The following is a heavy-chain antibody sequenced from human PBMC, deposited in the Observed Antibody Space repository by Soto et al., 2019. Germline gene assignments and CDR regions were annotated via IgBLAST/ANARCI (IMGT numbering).Heavy chain of an antibody. D-gene: IGHD2-15*01. CDR3: ASWVVVAGNWFDP. Sequence: GGSVKVSCKASGYTFTSYGISWVRQAPGQGLEWMGWISAYNGNTNYAQKLQGRVTMTTDTSTSTAYMELRSLRSDDTAVYYCASWVVVAGNWFDPWGQGTLVTVSS. CDR1: GYTFTSYG. J-gene: IGHJ5*02. CDR2: ISAYNGNT. V-gene: IGHV1-18*01.